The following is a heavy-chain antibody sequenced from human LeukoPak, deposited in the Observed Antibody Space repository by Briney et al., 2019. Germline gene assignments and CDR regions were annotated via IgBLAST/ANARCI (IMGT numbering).Heavy chain of an antibody. D-gene: IGHD4/OR15-4a*01. Sequence: PGGSLRLSCAASGFTFSSYAMSWVRQAPGKGLEWVSVISGSGDITYYADSVKGRFTISRGNSKNTLYLQMNSLRAEDTAVYYCAKRAGYYFDYWSQGTLVTVSS. CDR1: GFTFSSYA. V-gene: IGHV3-23*01. CDR3: AKRAGYYFDY. J-gene: IGHJ4*02. CDR2: ISGSGDIT.